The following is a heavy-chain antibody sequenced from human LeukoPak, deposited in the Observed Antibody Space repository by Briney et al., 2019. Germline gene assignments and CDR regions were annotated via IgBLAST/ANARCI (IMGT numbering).Heavy chain of an antibody. J-gene: IGHJ4*02. CDR2: ISGSRGST. V-gene: IGHV3-23*01. D-gene: IGHD4-17*01. Sequence: GGSLRLSCAASGFTFNSYGMSWVRQAPGKGLEWVSAISGSRGSTYYADSVKGRFAISRDNSKNTLYLQMNSLRAEDTAVYYCAKGADYGDYGHFDNWGQGTLVTVSS. CDR3: AKGADYGDYGHFDN. CDR1: GFTFNSYG.